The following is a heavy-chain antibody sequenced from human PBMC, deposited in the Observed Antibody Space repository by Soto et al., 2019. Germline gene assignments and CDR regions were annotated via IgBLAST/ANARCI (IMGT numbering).Heavy chain of an antibody. V-gene: IGHV4-34*01. J-gene: IGHJ3*02. CDR2: INHSGST. Sequence: QVQLQQWGAGLLKPSETLSLTCAVYGGSFSGYYWSWIRQPPGKGLEWIGEINHSGSTNYNPSLKSRVTISVDTSKNQFSLKLSSVTAADTAVYYCARKRYCSSTSCYNGAFDIWGQGTMVTVSS. CDR1: GGSFSGYY. D-gene: IGHD2-2*01. CDR3: ARKRYCSSTSCYNGAFDI.